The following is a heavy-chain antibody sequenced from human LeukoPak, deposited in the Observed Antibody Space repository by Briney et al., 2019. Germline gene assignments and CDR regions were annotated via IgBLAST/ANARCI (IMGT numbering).Heavy chain of an antibody. V-gene: IGHV3-21*01. Sequence: GGSLRLSCAASGFTFSSYSMNWVRQAPGKGLEWVSSISSSSSYIHYADSVKGRFTISRDNAKNSLYLQMNSLRAEDTAVYYCARRRRAYNWFDPWGQGTLVTVSS. J-gene: IGHJ5*02. CDR3: ARRRRAYNWFDP. CDR1: GFTFSSYS. CDR2: ISSSSSYI.